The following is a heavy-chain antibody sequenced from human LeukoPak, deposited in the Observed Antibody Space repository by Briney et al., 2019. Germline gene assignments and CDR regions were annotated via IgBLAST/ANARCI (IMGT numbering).Heavy chain of an antibody. CDR2: ISGSGGST. CDR1: GFTFSNYA. J-gene: IGHJ5*02. V-gene: IGHV3-23*01. D-gene: IGHD6-19*01. CDR3: AKTGAVAPLNWFDP. Sequence: PGGSLRLSCAASGFTFSNYAMSWVRQAPGKGLEWVSTISGSGGSTYYADSVKGRFTISRDTSKNTLYLQMNSLRAEDTAVYYCAKTGAVAPLNWFDPWGQGTPVTVSS.